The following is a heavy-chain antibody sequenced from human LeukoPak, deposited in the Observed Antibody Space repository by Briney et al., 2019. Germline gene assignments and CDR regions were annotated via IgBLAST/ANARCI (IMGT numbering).Heavy chain of an antibody. V-gene: IGHV1-18*01. J-gene: IGHJ5*02. Sequence: ASVKVSCKASGYTFTTYGISWVRQAPGQGLEWMGWISAYNGNTNYAQNFQGRVTMTTDTSTSTAYMELRSLRSDDTAVDYCARDSGYESYNWFDPWGQGTLVTVSP. CDR1: GYTFTTYG. CDR2: ISAYNGNT. CDR3: ARDSGYESYNWFDP. D-gene: IGHD5-12*01.